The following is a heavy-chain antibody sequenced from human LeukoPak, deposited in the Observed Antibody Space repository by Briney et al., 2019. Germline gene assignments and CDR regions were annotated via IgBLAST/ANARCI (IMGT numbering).Heavy chain of an antibody. J-gene: IGHJ6*03. D-gene: IGHD3-22*01. CDR1: GYTFTSHG. CDR3: ARVEKKGFYYDNGGYYRNRFYYHVDV. Sequence: ASVEVSCKASGYTFTSHGISWVRQAPGQGLEWMGWISGYNGNTNYAQKVQGRVTMTADTSTSTAYMELRSLRSDDTAVYYCARVEKKGFYYDNGGYYRNRFYYHVDVWGKGTTVTVS. CDR2: ISGYNGNT. V-gene: IGHV1-18*01.